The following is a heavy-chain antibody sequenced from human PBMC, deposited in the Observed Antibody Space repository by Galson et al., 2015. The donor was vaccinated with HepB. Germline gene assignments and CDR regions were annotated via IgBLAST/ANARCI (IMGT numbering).Heavy chain of an antibody. D-gene: IGHD4-17*01. J-gene: IGHJ4*02. Sequence: SETLSLTCAVYGGSFSGYYWTWIRQPPGKGLEWIGEINHSGRTNYNPSLKSRVTMSVDTSKNQFSLKLRSVTAADTAVYYCARGLYRVTTRLHYFDYWGQGTLVTVSS. CDR3: ARGLYRVTTRLHYFDY. CDR2: INHSGRT. V-gene: IGHV4-34*01. CDR1: GGSFSGYY.